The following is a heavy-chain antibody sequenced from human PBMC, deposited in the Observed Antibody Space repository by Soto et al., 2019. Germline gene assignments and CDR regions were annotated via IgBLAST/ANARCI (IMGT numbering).Heavy chain of an antibody. D-gene: IGHD2-2*01. J-gene: IGHJ5*02. Sequence: GASVKVSCKASGYTFTSYGISWVRQAPGQGLEWMGWISAYNGNTNYAQKLQGRVTMTTDTSTSTAYMELRSLRSDDTAVYYCARESPDNFVVVPAAMPGVTWFDPWGQGTVVTVSS. CDR1: GYTFTSYG. V-gene: IGHV1-18*01. CDR2: ISAYNGNT. CDR3: ARESPDNFVVVPAAMPGVTWFDP.